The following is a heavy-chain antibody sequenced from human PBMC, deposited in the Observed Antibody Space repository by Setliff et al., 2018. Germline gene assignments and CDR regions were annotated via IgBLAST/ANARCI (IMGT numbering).Heavy chain of an antibody. V-gene: IGHV4-59*02. Sequence: SETLSLTCNVSGASVSSHYWDWIRQPPGKGLEWIGFISYSGITTYNVSLKSRVSISVDTSKNTLSLTLSSVTAADTAVYYCVREGYSEYFQDWGRGTLVTVSS. J-gene: IGHJ1*01. CDR2: ISYSGIT. CDR3: VREGYSEYFQD. D-gene: IGHD1-1*01. CDR1: GASVSSHY.